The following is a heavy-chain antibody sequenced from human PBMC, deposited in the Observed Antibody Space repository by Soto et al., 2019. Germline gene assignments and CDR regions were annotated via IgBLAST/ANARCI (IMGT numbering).Heavy chain of an antibody. J-gene: IGHJ4*02. V-gene: IGHV1-2*02. CDR1: GYTFTGYY. D-gene: IGHD3-10*01. CDR3: ARDPFGAYYFDY. Sequence: ASVKVSCKASGYTFTGYYMHWVRQAPGQGLEWMGWINPNSGGTNYAQKFQGRVTMTRDTSTSTACMELRSLRSDDTAVYYCARDPFGAYYFDYWGQGTLVTVSS. CDR2: INPNSGGT.